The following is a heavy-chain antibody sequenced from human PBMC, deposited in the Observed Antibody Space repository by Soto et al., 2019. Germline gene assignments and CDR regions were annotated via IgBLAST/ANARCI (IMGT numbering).Heavy chain of an antibody. J-gene: IGHJ6*02. D-gene: IGHD3-3*01. CDR1: GGTFSSYA. V-gene: IGHV1-69*01. CDR3: ARDWSGYYHRNYYYYYGMDF. CDR2: IIPICGTA. Sequence: QVQLVQSGAEVKKPGSSVKVSCKASGGTFSSYAISWVRQAPGQGLEWMGGIIPICGTANYAQKFQGRVTITGDESTSTAYLELSSLRSEDTAVYYCARDWSGYYHRNYYYYYGMDFWGQGTTVTVSS.